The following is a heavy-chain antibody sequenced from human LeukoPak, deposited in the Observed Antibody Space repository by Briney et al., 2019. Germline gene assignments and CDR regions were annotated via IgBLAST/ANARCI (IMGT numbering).Heavy chain of an antibody. V-gene: IGHV3-23*01. CDR2: LSPSGGIT. CDR1: GFTFSTYA. D-gene: IGHD6-19*01. CDR3: ARHSSGQPFDY. J-gene: IGHJ4*02. Sequence: GGSLRLSCAASGFTFSTYAMSWIRQAPGKGLEWVSALSPSGGITYYEDSVKGRFTISRDNSKNTLYLQMNSLSAEDTAVYYCARHSSGQPFDYWGQGTLVTVSS.